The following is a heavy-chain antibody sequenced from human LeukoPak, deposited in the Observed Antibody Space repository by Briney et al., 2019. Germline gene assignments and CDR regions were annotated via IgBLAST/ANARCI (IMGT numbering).Heavy chain of an antibody. J-gene: IGHJ5*02. CDR3: ARVMAARREDLNWFDP. Sequence: PSETLSLTCTVSGGSISSSGSYWGWIRQPPGKGLEWTGSVYYSGNTYNPSLKSRVTISVDTSKNQFSLNLTSVNAADTAIYYCARVMAARREDLNWFDPWGQGTLVTVSS. D-gene: IGHD6-6*01. CDR2: VYYSGNT. V-gene: IGHV4-39*07. CDR1: GGSISSSGSY.